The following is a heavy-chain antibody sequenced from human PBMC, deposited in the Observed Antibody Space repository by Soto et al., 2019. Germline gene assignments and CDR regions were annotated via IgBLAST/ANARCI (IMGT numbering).Heavy chain of an antibody. Sequence: QVQLVQSGAEVKKPGASVKVSCKSSAYTFTSYGISWVRQAPGQGLEWMGWIRAYNGNTNYAQKLQGRITMTTDTSTSTDYVELRSLGADDTAVYYCAREAGYGDYDSGDWGQGNLVTVSS. V-gene: IGHV1-18*01. CDR1: AYTFTSYG. D-gene: IGHD4-17*01. CDR3: AREAGYGDYDSGD. J-gene: IGHJ4*02. CDR2: IRAYNGNT.